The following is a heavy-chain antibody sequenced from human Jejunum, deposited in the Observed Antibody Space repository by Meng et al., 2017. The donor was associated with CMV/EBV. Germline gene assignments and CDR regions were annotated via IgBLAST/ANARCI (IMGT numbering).Heavy chain of an antibody. V-gene: IGHV3-23*01. Sequence: SCAAPRLTVRNYAMGWGRQTPGKGLEWVSGIGDSGGSTDYADSVKGRFTISRDNINNILYLQMHSLRADDTAVYYCARGAPWTDYDYWGQGTLVTVSS. D-gene: IGHD3/OR15-3a*01. CDR3: ARGAPWTDYDY. J-gene: IGHJ4*02. CDR1: RLTVRNYA. CDR2: IGDSGGST.